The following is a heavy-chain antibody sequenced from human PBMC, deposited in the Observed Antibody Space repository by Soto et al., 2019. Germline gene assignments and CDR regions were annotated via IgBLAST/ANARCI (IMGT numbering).Heavy chain of an antibody. Sequence: SETLSLTCTVSGGSVSSGSYYWSWIRQPPGKRLEWIGYIYYSGSTNYNPSLKSRVTISVDTSKNQFSLKLSSVTAADTAVYYCARARLLLYDYGEPFFDYWGQGTLVTVSS. D-gene: IGHD4-17*01. J-gene: IGHJ4*02. CDR1: GGSVSSGSYY. V-gene: IGHV4-61*01. CDR3: ARARLLLYDYGEPFFDY. CDR2: IYYSGST.